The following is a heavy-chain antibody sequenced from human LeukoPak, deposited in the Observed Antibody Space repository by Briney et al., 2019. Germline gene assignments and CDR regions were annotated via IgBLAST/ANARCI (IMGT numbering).Heavy chain of an antibody. V-gene: IGHV3-21*01. CDR1: GVTFSSYS. CDR3: ARDSGGIAAAGTGFDY. J-gene: IGHJ4*02. Sequence: GGSLRLSCAASGVTFSSYSMNWVRQAPGKGLEWVSSISSSRSYIYYADSVKGRFTISRDNAKNSLYLQINSLRAEDTAVYYCARDSGGIAAAGTGFDYWGQGTLVTVSS. D-gene: IGHD6-13*01. CDR2: ISSSRSYI.